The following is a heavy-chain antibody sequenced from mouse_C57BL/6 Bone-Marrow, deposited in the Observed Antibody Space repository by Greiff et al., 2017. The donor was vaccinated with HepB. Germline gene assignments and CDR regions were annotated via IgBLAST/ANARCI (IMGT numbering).Heavy chain of an antibody. CDR2: IDPANGNT. D-gene: IGHD2-1*01. V-gene: IGHV14-3*01. CDR1: GFNIKNTY. Sequence: VQLKESVAELVRPGASVKLSCTASGFNIKNTYMHWVKQRPEQGLEWIGRIDPANGNTKYAPKFQGKATITADTSSNTAYLQLSSLTSEDTAIYYCARKYYGNYFYFDYWGQGTTLTVSS. J-gene: IGHJ2*01. CDR3: ARKYYGNYFYFDY.